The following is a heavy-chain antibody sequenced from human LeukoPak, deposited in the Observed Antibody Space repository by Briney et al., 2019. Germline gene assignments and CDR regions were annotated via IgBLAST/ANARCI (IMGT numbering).Heavy chain of an antibody. D-gene: IGHD6-19*01. CDR2: INPNRGCK. J-gene: IGHJ5*02. CDR3: ARDYGEEQWLAKTHNWFDP. CDR1: GYTFTGYY. V-gene: IGHV1-2*02. Sequence: GASVKVSCKASGYTFTGYYMHWVRQAPGQGLEWMGWINPNRGCKNYAQKFEGRVTMTRDTSISTAYMELSRLRSDDTAVYYCARDYGEEQWLAKTHNWFDPWGQGTLVTVSS.